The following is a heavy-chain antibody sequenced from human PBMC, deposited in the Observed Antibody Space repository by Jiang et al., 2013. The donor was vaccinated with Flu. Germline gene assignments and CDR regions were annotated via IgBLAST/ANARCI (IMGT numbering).Heavy chain of an antibody. V-gene: IGHV3-64*01. Sequence: QLLESGGGLVQPGGSLRLSCAASGFTFSSYAMHWVRQAPGKGLEYVSAISSNGGSTYYANSVKGRFTISRDNSKNTLYLQMGSLRAEDMAVYYCARDGIPDTAMVTYPGYWGQGTLVTVSS. CDR1: GFTFSSYA. CDR3: ARDGIPDTAMVTYPGY. J-gene: IGHJ4*02. CDR2: ISSNGGST. D-gene: IGHD5-18*01.